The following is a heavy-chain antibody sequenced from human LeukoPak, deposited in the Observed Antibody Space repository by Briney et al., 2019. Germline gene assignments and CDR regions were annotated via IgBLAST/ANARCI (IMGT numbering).Heavy chain of an antibody. CDR1: GFTLNSYP. D-gene: IGHD4/OR15-4a*01. CDR2: IWYDGSNK. J-gene: IGHJ6*02. V-gene: IGHV3-33*08. Sequence: GGSLRLSCAASGFTLNSYPMHWVRQAPGKGLEWVAVIWYDGSNKYYADSVKGRFTISRDNSKNTLYLQMNSLRAEDTAVYYCARDTNYIYYYGMDVWGQGTTVTVSS. CDR3: ARDTNYIYYYGMDV.